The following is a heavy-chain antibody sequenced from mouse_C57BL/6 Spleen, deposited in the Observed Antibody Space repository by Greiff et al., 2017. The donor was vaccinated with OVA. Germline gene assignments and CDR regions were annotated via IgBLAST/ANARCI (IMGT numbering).Heavy chain of an antibody. Sequence: QVQLKQSGAELVRPGASVTLSCKASGYTFTDYEMHWVKQTPVHGLEWIGAIDPETGGTAYNQKFKGKAILTADKSSSTAYMELRSLTSEDSAVYYCTRRYHKNYFDYWGQGTTLTVSS. J-gene: IGHJ2*01. CDR2: IDPETGGT. CDR1: GYTFTDYE. CDR3: TRRYHKNYFDY. V-gene: IGHV1-15*01.